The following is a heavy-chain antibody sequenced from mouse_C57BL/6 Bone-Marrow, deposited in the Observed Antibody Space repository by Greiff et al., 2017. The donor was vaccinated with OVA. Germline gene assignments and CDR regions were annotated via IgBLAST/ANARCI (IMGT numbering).Heavy chain of an antibody. CDR3: AREGGHIYYYYAMDY. CDR2: INPDSSTI. CDR1: GIDFSRYW. D-gene: IGHD2-1*01. Sequence: PASGIDFSRYWMSWVRRAPGKGLEWIGEINPDSSTINYAPSLKDKFIISRDNAKNTLYLQMSKVRSEDTALYYCAREGGHIYYYYAMDYWGQGTSVTVSS. J-gene: IGHJ4*01. V-gene: IGHV4-1*01.